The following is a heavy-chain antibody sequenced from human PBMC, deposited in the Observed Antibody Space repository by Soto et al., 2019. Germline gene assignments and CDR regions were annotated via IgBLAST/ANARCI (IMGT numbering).Heavy chain of an antibody. Sequence: QVRLQQWGAGLLKPSETLSLTCAVYGGSFSNYYWSWIRQSPGKGLEWIGEITQSGSSNYNPSLKSRVTRSVDTSKDQFSLKLSSVTAADTAVYYCARESAGFFWSGYYPFDYWGQGTLVTVSS. CDR3: ARESAGFFWSGYYPFDY. CDR2: ITQSGSS. V-gene: IGHV4-34*01. D-gene: IGHD3-3*01. CDR1: GGSFSNYY. J-gene: IGHJ4*02.